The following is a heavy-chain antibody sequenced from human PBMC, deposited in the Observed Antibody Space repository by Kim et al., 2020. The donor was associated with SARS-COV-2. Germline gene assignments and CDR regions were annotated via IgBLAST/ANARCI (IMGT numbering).Heavy chain of an antibody. V-gene: IGHV3-23*01. Sequence: GGSLRLSCAASGFTFSSYAMSWVRQAPGKGLEWVSAISGSGGSTYYADSVKGRFTISRDNSKNTLYLQMNSLRAEDTAVYYCAKDNGVAGDYGMDVWGQGTTVTVSS. J-gene: IGHJ6*02. CDR3: AKDNGVAGDYGMDV. D-gene: IGHD2-15*01. CDR1: GFTFSSYA. CDR2: ISGSGGST.